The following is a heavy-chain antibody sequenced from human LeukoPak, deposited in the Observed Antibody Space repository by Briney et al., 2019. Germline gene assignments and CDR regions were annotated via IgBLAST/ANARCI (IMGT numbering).Heavy chain of an antibody. J-gene: IGHJ5*02. V-gene: IGHV3-21*01. CDR3: GRDFLGESGAGGP. CDR1: GFTFSSYT. Sequence: GGSLRLSCAASGFTFSSYTMSWVRQAAGKGLEWASSISPSGHSTWHADSVKGRFTISRDNAKNSVYLQMTNLRVDDTAVYYCGRDFLGESGAGGPWGQGSLVTVSS. D-gene: IGHD3-10*01. CDR2: ISPSGHST.